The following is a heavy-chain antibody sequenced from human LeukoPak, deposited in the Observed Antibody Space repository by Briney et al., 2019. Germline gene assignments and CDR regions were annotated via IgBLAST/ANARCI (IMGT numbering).Heavy chain of an antibody. V-gene: IGHV4-59*01. D-gene: IGHD3-3*01. CDR1: GGSISSYY. J-gene: IGHJ4*02. CDR2: IYYSGST. Sequence: SETLSLTCTVSGGSISSYYWSWIRQPPGKGLAWIGYIYYSGSTNYNPSLKSRVTISVDTSKNQFSLKLSSVTAADTAVYYCARMVTIFGVVIQPYYFDYWGQGTLVTVSS. CDR3: ARMVTIFGVVIQPYYFDY.